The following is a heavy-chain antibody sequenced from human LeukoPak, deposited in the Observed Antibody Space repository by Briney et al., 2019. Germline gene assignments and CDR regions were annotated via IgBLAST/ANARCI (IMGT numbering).Heavy chain of an antibody. CDR1: GGSFSGYY. V-gene: IGHV4-34*01. D-gene: IGHD6-19*01. CDR2: INHSGST. Sequence: PSETLSLTCAVYGGSFSGYYWSWIRQPPGKGLEWIGEINHSGSTNYNPSLKSRVTISVDTSKNQFSLKLSSVTAADTAVYYCARGLARPSIAVAGTLCGMDVWGQGTTVTVSS. CDR3: ARGLARPSIAVAGTLCGMDV. J-gene: IGHJ6*02.